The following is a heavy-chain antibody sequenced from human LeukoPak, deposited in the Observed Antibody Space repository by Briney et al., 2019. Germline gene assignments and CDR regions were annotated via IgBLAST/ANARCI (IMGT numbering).Heavy chain of an antibody. Sequence: SVKASCKASGGTFSSYTISWVRQAPGQGLEWMGRIIPILGIANYAQKFQGRVTITADKSTSTAYMELSSLRSEDTAVYYCARDRSSGYYSPGVYWGQGTLVTVSS. J-gene: IGHJ4*02. V-gene: IGHV1-69*04. CDR2: IIPILGIA. CDR3: ARDRSSGYYSPGVY. CDR1: GGTFSSYT. D-gene: IGHD3-22*01.